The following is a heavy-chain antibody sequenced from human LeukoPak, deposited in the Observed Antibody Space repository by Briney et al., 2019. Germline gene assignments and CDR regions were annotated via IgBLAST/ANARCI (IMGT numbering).Heavy chain of an antibody. J-gene: IGHJ4*02. CDR1: GYTFTGYY. CDR3: ARDDCSSTSCSPNY. Sequence: GASVKVSCKASGYTFTGYYMHWVRQAPGQGLEWMGWINPNSGGTNYAQKFQGRVTMTRDTPISTAYMELSRLRSDDTAVYYCARDDCSSTSCSPNYWGQGTLVTVSS. D-gene: IGHD2-2*01. CDR2: INPNSGGT. V-gene: IGHV1-2*02.